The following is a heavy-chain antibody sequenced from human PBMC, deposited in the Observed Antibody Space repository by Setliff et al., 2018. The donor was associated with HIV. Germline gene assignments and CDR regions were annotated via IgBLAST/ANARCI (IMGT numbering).Heavy chain of an antibody. CDR2: IYHSGST. CDR1: GYSISSGYH. D-gene: IGHD6-13*01. J-gene: IGHJ4*02. CDR3: ARVARGGHSSRWYYFDY. V-gene: IGHV4-38-2*02. Sequence: ETLSLTCSVSGYSISSGYHWAWIRHPQGKGLEWIGSIYHSGSTYYNPSRKSRVTISVDTSKNQFSLKLSSVTAADTAVYYCARVARGGHSSRWYYFDYWGQGTLVTVSS.